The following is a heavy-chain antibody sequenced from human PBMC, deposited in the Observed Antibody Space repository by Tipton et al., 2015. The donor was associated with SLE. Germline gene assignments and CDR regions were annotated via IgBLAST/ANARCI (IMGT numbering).Heavy chain of an antibody. J-gene: IGHJ4*02. CDR3: ARGVRRVSGSYVFDY. CDR1: GGTFSSSA. CDR2: IIPMLRTS. V-gene: IGHV1-69*05. Sequence: QSGPEVKKPGSSVKVSCKASGGTFSSSAISWVRQAPGQGLEWMGGIIPMLRTSNYAQKFQGRVTMTTDTSTSTAYMELRSLRSDDTAVYYCARGVRRVSGSYVFDYWGQGTLVTVSS. D-gene: IGHD3-10*01.